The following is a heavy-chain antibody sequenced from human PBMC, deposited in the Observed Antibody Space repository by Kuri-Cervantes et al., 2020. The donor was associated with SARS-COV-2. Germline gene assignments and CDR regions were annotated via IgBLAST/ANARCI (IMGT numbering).Heavy chain of an antibody. CDR3: ARWGVYYFDY. Sequence: GESLKISCAASGFTFSSYSMNWVRQAPGKGLEWVSYISSSSSTIYYADSVKGRLTISRDNAKNSLYLQMNSLRAEDTAVYYCARWGVYYFDYWGQGTLVTVSS. D-gene: IGHD3-16*01. CDR1: GFTFSSYS. V-gene: IGHV3-48*04. J-gene: IGHJ4*02. CDR2: ISSSSSTI.